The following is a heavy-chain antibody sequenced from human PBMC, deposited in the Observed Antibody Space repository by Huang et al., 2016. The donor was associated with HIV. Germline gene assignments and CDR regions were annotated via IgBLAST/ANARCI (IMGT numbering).Heavy chain of an antibody. J-gene: IGHJ4*02. Sequence: EVQLVESGGGLVQPGGSLRLSCAAYGFTFSSYWMHWVRQVPGKGLVWVSHIKSDGSSTSYADSVKGRFTISRDNAKNTLYLQMNSLRAEDTAVYYCARGSRQGKYYYGSGTAYWGQGTLVTVSS. V-gene: IGHV3-74*01. CDR1: GFTFSSYW. D-gene: IGHD3-10*01. CDR2: IKSDGSST. CDR3: ARGSRQGKYYYGSGTAY.